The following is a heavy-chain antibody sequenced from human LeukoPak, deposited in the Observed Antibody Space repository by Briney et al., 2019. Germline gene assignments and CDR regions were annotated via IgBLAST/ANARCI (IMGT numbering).Heavy chain of an antibody. CDR2: IRYDGSNK. J-gene: IGHJ6*03. Sequence: PGGSLRLSCAASGFTFSSYGMHWVCQAPGKGLEWVAFIRYDGSNKYCADSVKGRFTISRDNSKNTLYLQMNSLRAEDTAVYYCAKGGVAVAGTPYYYYYMDVWGKGTTVTVSS. CDR1: GFTFSSYG. D-gene: IGHD6-19*01. CDR3: AKGGVAVAGTPYYYYYMDV. V-gene: IGHV3-30*02.